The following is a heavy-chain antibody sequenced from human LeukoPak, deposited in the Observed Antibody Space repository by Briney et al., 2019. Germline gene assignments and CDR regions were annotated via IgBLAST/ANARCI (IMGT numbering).Heavy chain of an antibody. CDR2: INHSGST. V-gene: IGHV4-34*01. CDR1: GVSFSGYY. CDR3: ARASPCITIFGVVTLTTSWFDP. J-gene: IGHJ5*02. Sequence: SETLSLTCAVYGVSFSGYYWGWIRQPPGKGLEWIGEINHSGSTNYNPSLKSRVTISVDTSKNQFSLKLSSVTAADTAVYYCARASPCITIFGVVTLTTSWFDPWGQGTLVTVSS. D-gene: IGHD3-3*01.